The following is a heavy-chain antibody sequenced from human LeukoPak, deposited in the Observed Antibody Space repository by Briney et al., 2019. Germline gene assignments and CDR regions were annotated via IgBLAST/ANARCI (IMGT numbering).Heavy chain of an antibody. CDR1: GFTFSSYG. V-gene: IGHV3-30*19. CDR3: ARVMGRYCSSTSCYVDS. CDR2: ISYDGSNK. J-gene: IGHJ4*02. Sequence: PGGSLRLSCAASGFTFSSYGMHWVRQAPGKGLEWVAVISYDGSNKYYADSVKGRFTISRDNSKNTLYLQMNSLRAEDTAVYYCARVMGRYCSSTSCYVDSWGQGTLVTVSS. D-gene: IGHD2-2*01.